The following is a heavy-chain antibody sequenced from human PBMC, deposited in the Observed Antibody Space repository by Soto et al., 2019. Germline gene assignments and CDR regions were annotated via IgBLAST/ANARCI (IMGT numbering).Heavy chain of an antibody. CDR2: IYYSGST. D-gene: IGHD6-6*01. J-gene: IGHJ5*02. CDR1: GGSISGYY. V-gene: IGHV4-59*01. CDR3: ARGDSSSNWDWFDP. Sequence: SETLSLTCTVSGGSISGYYWSWIRQPPGKGMEWIGYIYYSGSTNYNPSLKSRVTISVDTSKNQFSLKLSSVTAADTAVYYCARGDSSSNWDWFDPWGQGTLVTVS.